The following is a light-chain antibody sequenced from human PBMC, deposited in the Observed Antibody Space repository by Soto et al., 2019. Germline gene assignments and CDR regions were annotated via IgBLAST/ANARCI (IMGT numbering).Light chain of an antibody. V-gene: IGKV3-15*01. CDR1: QNVNTN. J-gene: IGKJ3*01. CDR3: QQYNDWPPVT. Sequence: EIVMTQSPATLSVSPGERATLFCRASQNVNTNLAWYQQRPGQAPRLLIYGASTRATGIPARFSGSGSGTEFTLIISGLQSEDLAVYYCQQYNDWPPVTFGPGTKVDIK. CDR2: GAS.